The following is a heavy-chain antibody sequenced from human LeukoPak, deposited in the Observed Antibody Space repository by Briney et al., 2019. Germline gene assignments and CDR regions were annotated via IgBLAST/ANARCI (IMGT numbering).Heavy chain of an antibody. V-gene: IGHV3-30*02. CDR2: IQNDGSHK. CDR1: GFTFSSYD. D-gene: IGHD5/OR15-5a*01. J-gene: IGHJ4*02. CDR3: ARQKYLRGPDVEYFDY. Sequence: GGSLRLSCATSGFTFSSYDIHWVRQAPGKGLEWVAFIQNDGSHKNYADSVKGRFTISRDNSKNTLYLQMNSLSAEDTAVYYCARQKYLRGPDVEYFDYWGQGTLVTVSS.